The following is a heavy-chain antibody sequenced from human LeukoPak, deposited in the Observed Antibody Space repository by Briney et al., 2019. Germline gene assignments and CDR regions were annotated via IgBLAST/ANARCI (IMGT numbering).Heavy chain of an antibody. J-gene: IGHJ4*02. V-gene: IGHV3-30*04. D-gene: IGHD3-16*02. Sequence: GGSLRLSCAASGFTFSSYAMHWVRQAPGKGLEWVAVISYDGSNKYYADSVKGRFTITRDNSKNTLYLQMNSLRVEDTAVYYCARDRGLGDYVWGSYRGLDYWGQGTLVTVSS. CDR2: ISYDGSNK. CDR1: GFTFSSYA. CDR3: ARDRGLGDYVWGSYRGLDY.